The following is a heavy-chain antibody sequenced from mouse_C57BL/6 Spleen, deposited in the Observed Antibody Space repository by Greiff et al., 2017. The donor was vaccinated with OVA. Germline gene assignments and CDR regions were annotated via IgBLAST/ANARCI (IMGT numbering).Heavy chain of an antibody. D-gene: IGHD1-1*01. J-gene: IGHJ1*03. CDR2: IDPSDSYT. V-gene: IGHV1-69*01. Sequence: QVQLQQPGAELVMPGASVKLSCKASGYTFTSYWMHWVKQRPGQGLEWIGEIDPSDSYTNYNQKFKGKSTLTVDKSSSTAYMQLSSLTSEDSAVYDCARKDYYGSSYGYFDVWGTGTTVTVSS. CDR1: GYTFTSYW. CDR3: ARKDYYGSSYGYFDV.